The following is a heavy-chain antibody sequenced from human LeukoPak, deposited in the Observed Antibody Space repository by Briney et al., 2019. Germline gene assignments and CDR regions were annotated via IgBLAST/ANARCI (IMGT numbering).Heavy chain of an antibody. Sequence: GGSLRLSCVASGFTFNTYWMSWVRQAPGKGLEWVASIKQDGSEKYYVDSVKGRFTISRDNAKNSLYLQMNSLRAEDTAIYYCARSGTRGDASDIWGQGTMVTVSS. CDR3: ARSGTRGDASDI. CDR1: GFTFNTYW. V-gene: IGHV3-7*03. D-gene: IGHD5-12*01. CDR2: IKQDGSEK. J-gene: IGHJ3*02.